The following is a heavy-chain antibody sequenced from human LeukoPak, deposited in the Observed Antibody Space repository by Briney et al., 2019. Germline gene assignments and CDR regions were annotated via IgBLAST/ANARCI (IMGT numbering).Heavy chain of an antibody. J-gene: IGHJ4*02. D-gene: IGHD3-3*01. Sequence: XXRLSCAASGFTFSSYWMHWARHAXGKGLVWVSRINSDGSSTNYADSVKGRFTISRDNAKNTLYLQMNSLRAEDTAVYYCASLPVITIFGVVIDYWGQGTLVTVSS. CDR3: ASLPVITIFGVVIDY. CDR1: GFTFSSYW. V-gene: IGHV3-74*01. CDR2: INSDGSST.